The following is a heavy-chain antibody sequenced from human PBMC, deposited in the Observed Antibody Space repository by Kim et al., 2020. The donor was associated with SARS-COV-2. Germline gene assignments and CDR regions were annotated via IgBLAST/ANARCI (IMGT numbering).Heavy chain of an antibody. Sequence: VKGRFTISRYNSENTLYLKMNSLRAEDTAVYYCARDQPMYYDILTGYLDYWGQGTLVTVSS. V-gene: IGHV3-30*07. J-gene: IGHJ4*02. CDR3: ARDQPMYYDILTGYLDY. D-gene: IGHD3-9*01.